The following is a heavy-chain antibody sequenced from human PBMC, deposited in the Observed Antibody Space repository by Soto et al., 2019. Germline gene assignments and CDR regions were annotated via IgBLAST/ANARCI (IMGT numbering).Heavy chain of an antibody. J-gene: IGHJ6*02. CDR3: ARDRVDYYYYGMDV. D-gene: IGHD2-2*01. Sequence: GGSLRLSCAASGFTFSSYWMSWVRQAPGKGLEWVANIKQDGSEKYYVDSVKGRFTISRDNAKNSLYLQMNSLRAEDTAVYYCARDRVDYYYYGMDVWGQGTTVTVSS. CDR1: GFTFSSYW. V-gene: IGHV3-7*01. CDR2: IKQDGSEK.